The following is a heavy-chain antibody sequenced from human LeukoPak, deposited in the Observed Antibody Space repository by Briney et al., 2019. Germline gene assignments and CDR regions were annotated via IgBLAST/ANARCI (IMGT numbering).Heavy chain of an antibody. J-gene: IGHJ5*02. D-gene: IGHD3-22*01. CDR1: GGSFSTYY. CDR2: IYYSGST. CDR3: ARDPGSGYFYFDP. V-gene: IGHV4-59*01. Sequence: PSETLSLTCTVSGGSFSTYYWSWIRQPPGKGLEWIGYIYYSGSTNYSPFLKSRVTISVGTSKNQFSLRLSSLTAADTAVYYCARDPGSGYFYFDPWGQGTLVTVSS.